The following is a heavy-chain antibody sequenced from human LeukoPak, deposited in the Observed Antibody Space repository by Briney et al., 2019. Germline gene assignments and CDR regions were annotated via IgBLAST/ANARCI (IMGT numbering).Heavy chain of an antibody. CDR1: GFTFSSHY. J-gene: IGHJ4*02. Sequence: GGSLTLSCAASGFTFSSHYMSWVRQAPGKGLEWVSSITSSGSDIFYADSMKGRFNISRDNAKNSLYLKMNSLSVEDTAVYYCAAALAIAVGGTTPGDYWGQGTLVTVSS. D-gene: IGHD6-19*01. CDR3: AAALAIAVGGTTPGDY. CDR2: ITSSGSDI. V-gene: IGHV3-21*06.